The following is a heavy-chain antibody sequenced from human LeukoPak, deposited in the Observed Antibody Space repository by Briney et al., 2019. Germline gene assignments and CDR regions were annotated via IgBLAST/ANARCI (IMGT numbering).Heavy chain of an antibody. CDR2: IYYSGSN. Sequence: SETLSLTCTVSGGSISSSSYYWGWIRQPPGKGLEWIGSIYYSGSNYYNPSLKSRVTISVDTSKNQFSLKLSSVTAADTAVYYCARDKGVPAAANDAFDIWGQGTMVTVSS. J-gene: IGHJ3*02. V-gene: IGHV4-39*07. CDR3: ARDKGVPAAANDAFDI. CDR1: GGSISSSSYY. D-gene: IGHD2-2*01.